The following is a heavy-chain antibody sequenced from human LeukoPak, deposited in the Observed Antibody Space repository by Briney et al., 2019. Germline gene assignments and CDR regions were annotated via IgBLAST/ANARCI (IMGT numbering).Heavy chain of an antibody. J-gene: IGHJ4*02. CDR3: AKPNSGWYNFDY. Sequence: GGSLRLSCAASGFTFTIYAMSWVRQAPGKGLEWVSGIGAGGWSTNYAASVKGRFTISRDNSKNTLYLQMNSLRAEDTAVYYCAKPNSGWYNFDYWGQGTLVTVSS. CDR2: IGAGGWST. D-gene: IGHD6-19*01. V-gene: IGHV3-23*01. CDR1: GFTFTIYA.